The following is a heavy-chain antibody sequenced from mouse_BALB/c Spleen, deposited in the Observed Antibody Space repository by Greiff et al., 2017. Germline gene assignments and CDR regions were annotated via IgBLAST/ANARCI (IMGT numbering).Heavy chain of an antibody. Sequence: EVQLQQSGGGLVKPGGSLKLSCAASGFTFSDYYMYWVRQTPEKRLEWVATISDGGSYTYYPDSVKGRFTISRDNAKNNLYLQMSSLKSEDTAMYYCARDRTGSYYAMDYWGQGTSVTVSS. CDR2: ISDGGSYT. J-gene: IGHJ4*01. D-gene: IGHD4-1*01. V-gene: IGHV5-4*02. CDR3: ARDRTGSYYAMDY. CDR1: GFTFSDYY.